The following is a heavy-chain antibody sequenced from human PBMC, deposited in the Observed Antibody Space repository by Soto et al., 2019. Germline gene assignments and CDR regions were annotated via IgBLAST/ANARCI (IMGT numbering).Heavy chain of an antibody. V-gene: IGHV1-3*01. CDR3: ARVSAVVISYYYGMDV. CDR1: GYTFTSYA. CDR2: INAGNGST. D-gene: IGHD3-22*01. J-gene: IGHJ6*02. Sequence: ASVKVSCKASGYTFTSYAMHWVRQAPGQRLEWMGWINAGNGSTKYSQKFQDRVTITRDTSASTAYMELSSLRSEDTAVYYCARVSAVVISYYYGMDVWGQGTTVTV.